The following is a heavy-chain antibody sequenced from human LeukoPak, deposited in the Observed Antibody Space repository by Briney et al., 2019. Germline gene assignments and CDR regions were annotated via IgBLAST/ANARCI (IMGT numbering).Heavy chain of an antibody. D-gene: IGHD4-17*01. V-gene: IGHV2-70*11. CDR3: ARRVTSNSFDF. J-gene: IGHJ4*02. CDR2: IDWDRGK. CDR1: GLARRTPGMR. Sequence: SGPTLLNPAQTLTLTCTFSGLARRTPGMRVNWLRRPRGKALEWLSRIDWDRGKYYSTAIKTRITISKETSKNQVVLTMTNMDPVETSTYYCARRVTSNSFDFWGQETLVTVSS.